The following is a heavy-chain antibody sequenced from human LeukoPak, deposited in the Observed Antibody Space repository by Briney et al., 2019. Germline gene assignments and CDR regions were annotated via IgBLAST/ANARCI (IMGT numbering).Heavy chain of an antibody. CDR3: ASPWSGEILD. CDR2: ISTSSSYI. J-gene: IGHJ4*02. V-gene: IGHV3-21*01. D-gene: IGHD3-10*01. CDR1: GFNLRAYN. Sequence: GGSLRLSCAASGFNLRAYNMNWVRQAPGKGLEWVSSISTSSSYIYYADSVKGRFTISRDNAKNSVYLQMNSLRAEDTAVYYCASPWSGEILDWGQGTLVTVSS.